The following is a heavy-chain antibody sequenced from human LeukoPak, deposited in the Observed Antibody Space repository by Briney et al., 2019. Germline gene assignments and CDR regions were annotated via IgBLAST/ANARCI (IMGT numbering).Heavy chain of an antibody. D-gene: IGHD5-18*01. CDR3: TRYQLGAYSYGEVKYAFDI. J-gene: IGHJ3*02. CDR2: INSDGSST. Sequence: PGGSLRLSCAASGFTFSGYWMPWVRQAPGKGLVWVSRINSDGSSTSYADSVKGRFTISRDNAKNTLYLQMNSLTAEDTAVYYCTRYQLGAYSYGEVKYAFDIWGQGTMVTVSS. CDR1: GFTFSGYW. V-gene: IGHV3-74*01.